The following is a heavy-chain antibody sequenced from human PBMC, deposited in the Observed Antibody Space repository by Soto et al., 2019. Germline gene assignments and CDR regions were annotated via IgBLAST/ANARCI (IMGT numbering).Heavy chain of an antibody. Sequence: GGSLRLSCAASGFTFSSYGMHWVRQAPGKGLEWVAVISYDGSNKYYADSVKGRFTISRDNSKNTLYLQMNSLRAEDTAVYYCAKEYYGSGRCLGPWGQGTLVTVSS. CDR3: AKEYYGSGRCLGP. V-gene: IGHV3-30*18. CDR2: ISYDGSNK. J-gene: IGHJ5*02. D-gene: IGHD3-10*01. CDR1: GFTFSSYG.